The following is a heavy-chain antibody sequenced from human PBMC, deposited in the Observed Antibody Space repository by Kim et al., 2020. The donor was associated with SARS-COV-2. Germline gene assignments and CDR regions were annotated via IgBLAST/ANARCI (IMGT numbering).Heavy chain of an antibody. D-gene: IGHD3-22*01. J-gene: IGHJ4*01. Sequence: SETLSLTCAVYGGSFSGYYWSWIRQPPGKGLEWIGEINHSGSTNYYPSLKSRVTISVDTSKNQFSLKLSSVTAADTAVYYCASLYYYDSSGYPGIDYWG. V-gene: IGHV4-34*01. CDR2: INHSGST. CDR1: GGSFSGYY. CDR3: ASLYYYDSSGYPGIDY.